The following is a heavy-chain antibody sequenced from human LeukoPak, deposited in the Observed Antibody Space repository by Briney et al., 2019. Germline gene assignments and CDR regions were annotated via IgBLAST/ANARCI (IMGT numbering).Heavy chain of an antibody. CDR3: AKDLSRAVAADWFDP. V-gene: IGHV3-23*01. D-gene: IGHD6-19*01. Sequence: GGSLRLSCAASGFTFSNYDMSWVRQAPGKGLEWVSSISDSGGSTYYADSVKGRFTVSRDNSKNTLYLQMTNLRAADTAVYYCAKDLSRAVAADWFDPWDQGSLVTVSS. CDR2: ISDSGGST. J-gene: IGHJ5*02. CDR1: GFTFSNYD.